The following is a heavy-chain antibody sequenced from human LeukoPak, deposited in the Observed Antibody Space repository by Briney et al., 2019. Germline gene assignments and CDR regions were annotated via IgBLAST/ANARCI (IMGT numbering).Heavy chain of an antibody. D-gene: IGHD4-23*01. CDR1: GGSISSSSYY. CDR3: ARVYKVGYNYGGNDHLDY. J-gene: IGHJ4*02. Sequence: SETLSLTCTVSGGSISSSSYYWGWIRQPPGKGLEWIGSIYYSGSTYYNPSLKSRVSMSVDTSRNQFSLKLNSVTAADTALYYCARVYKVGYNYGGNDHLDYWGQGTLVTVSS. V-gene: IGHV4-39*07. CDR2: IYYSGST.